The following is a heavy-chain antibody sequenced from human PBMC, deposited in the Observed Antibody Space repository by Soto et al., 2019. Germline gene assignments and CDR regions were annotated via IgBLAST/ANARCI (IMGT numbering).Heavy chain of an antibody. CDR1: GGSISSSSYY. CDR3: RGITYYYGSGHYYYYYGMDV. D-gene: IGHD3-10*01. CDR2: IYYSGST. V-gene: IGHV4-39*01. J-gene: IGHJ6*02. Sequence: SETLSLTCTVSGGSISSSSYYWGWIRQPPGKGLEWIGSIYYSGSTYYNPSLKSRVTISVDTSKNQFSLKLSSVTAADTAVYYCRGITYYYGSGHYYYYYGMDVWGQGTTVTVSS.